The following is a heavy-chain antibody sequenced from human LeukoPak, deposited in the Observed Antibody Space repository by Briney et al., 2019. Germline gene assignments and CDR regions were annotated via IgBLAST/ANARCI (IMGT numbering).Heavy chain of an antibody. Sequence: GGSLRLSCAASGFTFSGYDMHWVRQATGKGLEWVSGIGTAGDTYYSGSVKGRFTISRENAKNSLYLQMNSLRAGDTAVYYCARGFRGYNCEFDYWGQGTLVTVSS. J-gene: IGHJ4*02. CDR2: IGTAGDT. CDR3: ARGFRGYNCEFDY. D-gene: IGHD5-18*01. V-gene: IGHV3-13*04. CDR1: GFTFSGYD.